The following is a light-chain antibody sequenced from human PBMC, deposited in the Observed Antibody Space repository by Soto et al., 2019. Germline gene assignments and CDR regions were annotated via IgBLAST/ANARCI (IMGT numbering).Light chain of an antibody. CDR2: EVT. Sequence: QSALTQPPSASGSPGQSVTISCTGTSSDVVGYNYVSWYQQYPGRAPKLMIYEVTTRPSGVPDRFSGSKSGNTASLTVSGLQAEDEADYYCSSYAASNNFYFVFGGGTKLTVL. CDR1: SSDVVGYNY. J-gene: IGLJ3*02. CDR3: SSYAASNNFYFV. V-gene: IGLV2-8*01.